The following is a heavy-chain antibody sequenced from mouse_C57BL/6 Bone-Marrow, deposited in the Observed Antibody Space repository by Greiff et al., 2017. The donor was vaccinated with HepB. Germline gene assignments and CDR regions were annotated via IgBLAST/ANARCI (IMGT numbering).Heavy chain of an antibody. CDR2: ISSGGSYT. V-gene: IGHV5-6*01. CDR3: ARRRMGFDY. J-gene: IGHJ2*01. Sequence: VQLKESGGDLVKPGGSLKLSCAASGFTFSSYGMSWVRQTPDKRLEWVATISSGGSYTYYPDSVKGRFTISRDNAKNTLYLQMSSLKSEDTAMYYCARRRMGFDYWGQGTTLTVSS. D-gene: IGHD2-3*01. CDR1: GFTFSSYG.